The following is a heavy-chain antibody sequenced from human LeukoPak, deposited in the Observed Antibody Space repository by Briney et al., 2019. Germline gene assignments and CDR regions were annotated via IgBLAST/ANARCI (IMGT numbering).Heavy chain of an antibody. CDR3: ARAGESGNLA. CDR2: INPNSGGT. Sequence: APSVSLSCKASGYTFTGYYMHWVRQAPGQGLEWMGWINPNSGGTNYAQHFHGRVTMTRDTSTSTAYMELSRLRSDDTAVYYCARAGESGNLAWGQGTLVTVSS. V-gene: IGHV1-2*02. D-gene: IGHD1-26*01. J-gene: IGHJ5*02. CDR1: GYTFTGYY.